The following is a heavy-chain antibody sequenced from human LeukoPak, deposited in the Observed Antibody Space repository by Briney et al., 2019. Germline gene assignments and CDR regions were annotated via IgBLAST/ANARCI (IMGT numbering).Heavy chain of an antibody. J-gene: IGHJ4*02. CDR2: ISSSGSST. CDR3: ARDLIHKSGEADY. CDR1: GFTFSDFY. V-gene: IGHV3-11*05. D-gene: IGHD2-15*01. Sequence: GGSLRLSCAASGFTFSDFYMSWIRQAPGKGLEWISYISSSGSSTNYADSVKGRFTISRDNAKNSLYLQMSNLRAEDTAVYYCARDLIHKSGEADYWGQGTLVTVSS.